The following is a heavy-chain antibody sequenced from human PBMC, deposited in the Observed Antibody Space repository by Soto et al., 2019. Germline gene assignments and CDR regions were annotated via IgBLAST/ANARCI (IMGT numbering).Heavy chain of an antibody. CDR1: GYTFTSYD. V-gene: IGHV1-8*01. D-gene: IGHD6-13*01. CDR3: ARGGVSSSWYYYYYMDV. CDR2: MNPNSGNT. J-gene: IGHJ6*03. Sequence: ASVKVSCKASGYTFTSYDINWVRQATGQGLEWMGWMNPNSGNTGYAQKFQGRVTMTRNTSISTAYMELSSLRSEDTAVYYCARGGVSSSWYYYYYMDVWGKGTTVTVSS.